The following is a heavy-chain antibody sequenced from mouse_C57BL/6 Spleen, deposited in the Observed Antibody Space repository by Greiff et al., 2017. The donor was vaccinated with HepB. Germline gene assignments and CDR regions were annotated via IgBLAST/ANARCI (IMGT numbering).Heavy chain of an antibody. D-gene: IGHD1-1*01. CDR1: GYTFTDYN. Sequence: EVQLQQSGPELVKPGASVKIPCKASGYTFTDYNMDWVKQSHGKSLEWIGDINPNTGGTIYNQKFKGKATLTVDKSSSTAYMELRSLTSEDTAVYDCARSGYYGSSRGFAYLGQGTLVTVAA. CDR3: ARSGYYGSSRGFAY. CDR2: INPNTGGT. V-gene: IGHV1-18*01. J-gene: IGHJ3*01.